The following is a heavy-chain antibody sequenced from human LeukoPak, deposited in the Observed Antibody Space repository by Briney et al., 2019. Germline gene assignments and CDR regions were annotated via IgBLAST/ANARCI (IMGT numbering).Heavy chain of an antibody. J-gene: IGHJ6*03. CDR2: IYTSGST. Sequence: SETLSLTCAVYGGSFSGYYWSWIRQPAGKGLEWIGRIYTSGSTNYNPSLKSRVTMSVDTSKNQFSLKLSSVTAADTAVYYCARDRHMTTVTSGGYYYYYMDVWGKGTTVAISS. V-gene: IGHV4-4*07. D-gene: IGHD4-17*01. CDR1: GGSFSGYY. CDR3: ARDRHMTTVTSGGYYYYYMDV.